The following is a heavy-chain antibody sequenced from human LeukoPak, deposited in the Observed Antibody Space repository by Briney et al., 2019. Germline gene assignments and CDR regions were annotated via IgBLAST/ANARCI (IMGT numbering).Heavy chain of an antibody. Sequence: GGSLRLSCAASGFTFSSYSMNWVRQAPGKGLEWVSSISSSSSYIYYADSVKGRFTISRDNAKNSLYLQMNSLRAEDTAVYYCARASPRRFLEWSNPSDYWGQGTLVTVSS. CDR3: ARASPRRFLEWSNPSDY. J-gene: IGHJ4*02. V-gene: IGHV3-21*01. CDR1: GFTFSSYS. D-gene: IGHD3-3*01. CDR2: ISSSSSYI.